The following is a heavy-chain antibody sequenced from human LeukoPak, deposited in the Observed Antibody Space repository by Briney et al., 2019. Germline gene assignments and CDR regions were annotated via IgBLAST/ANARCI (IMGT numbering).Heavy chain of an antibody. J-gene: IGHJ4*02. CDR1: GYTFTGYY. Sequence: ASVKVSCKASGYTFTGYYMHWVRQAPGQGLEWMGWINPNSGGTNYAQKFQGRVTMTRDTSISTAYMELSRLRSDDTAVYYCARTRTTYSSQDYWGQGTLVTVSS. CDR2: INPNSGGT. D-gene: IGHD6-13*01. CDR3: ARTRTTYSSQDY. V-gene: IGHV1-2*02.